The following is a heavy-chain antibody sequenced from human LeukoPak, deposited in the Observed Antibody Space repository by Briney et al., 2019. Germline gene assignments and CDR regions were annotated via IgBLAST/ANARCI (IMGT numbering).Heavy chain of an antibody. D-gene: IGHD3-22*01. CDR2: IYYSGST. Sequence: SETLSLACTVSGGSISSGGYYWSWIRQHPGKGLEWIGYIYYSGSTYYNPSLKSRVTISVDTSKNQFSLKLSSVTAADTAVYYCARGPTYYYGSSGYYDYWGQGTLVTVSS. J-gene: IGHJ4*02. CDR3: ARGPTYYYGSSGYYDY. V-gene: IGHV4-31*03. CDR1: GGSISSGGYY.